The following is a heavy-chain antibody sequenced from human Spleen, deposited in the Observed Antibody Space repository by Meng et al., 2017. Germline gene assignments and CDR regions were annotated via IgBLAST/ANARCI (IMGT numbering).Heavy chain of an antibody. CDR1: GYNFPDYY. J-gene: IGHJ4*02. CDR2: INPKSGDT. Sequence: QVRVVRSAAEVKTPGASVKVSCKPSGYNFPDYYIHWVRRAPGQGLEWMGRINPKSGDTHYAQKFQARVTMTGDTSISTAYMELSGLRSDDTAMYYCARDEDISAAGKLFGDYWGQGTLVTVSS. V-gene: IGHV1-2*06. D-gene: IGHD6-25*01. CDR3: ARDEDISAAGKLFGDY.